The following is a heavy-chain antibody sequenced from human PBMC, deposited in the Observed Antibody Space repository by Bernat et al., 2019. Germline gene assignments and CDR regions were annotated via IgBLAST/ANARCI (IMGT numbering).Heavy chain of an antibody. CDR3: ARDGELEASGAAAFDT. J-gene: IGHJ3*02. CDR1: GYTFTSYY. CDR2: INPSGGST. V-gene: IGHV1-46*01. D-gene: IGHD1-1*01. Sequence: QVQLVQSGAEVKKPGASVKVSCKASGYTFTSYYMHWVRQAPGQGLEWMGIINPSGGSTSYAQKFQGRVTMTRDTSTSTVYMELSSLRSEDTAVYYCARDGELEASGAAAFDTWGHGTMVTVSS.